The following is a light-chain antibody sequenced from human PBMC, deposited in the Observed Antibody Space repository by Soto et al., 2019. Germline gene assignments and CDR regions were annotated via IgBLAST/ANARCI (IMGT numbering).Light chain of an antibody. Sequence: IVLTHSPGTLSLSPGEIATLSFRASQSISSSYLAWYQQKPGQAPRLLIYGASSRATGIPDRFSGSGSGTDFTLTITRLEPEDFGVYYCQQYGSSPVTFGQGTRQEIK. CDR3: QQYGSSPVT. V-gene: IGKV3-20*01. CDR1: QSISSSY. J-gene: IGKJ5*01. CDR2: GAS.